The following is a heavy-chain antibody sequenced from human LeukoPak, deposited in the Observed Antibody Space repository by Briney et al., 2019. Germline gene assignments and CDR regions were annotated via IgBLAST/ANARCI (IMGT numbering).Heavy chain of an antibody. Sequence: ASVKVSCKASGYTFTGYYMHWVRQAPGQGLEWMGRINPNSGGTNYAQKFQGRATMTRDTSISTAYMELSRLRSDDTAVYYCASLGITMTRAFDIWGQGTMVTVSS. CDR1: GYTFTGYY. V-gene: IGHV1-2*06. CDR3: ASLGITMTRAFDI. CDR2: INPNSGGT. D-gene: IGHD3-22*01. J-gene: IGHJ3*02.